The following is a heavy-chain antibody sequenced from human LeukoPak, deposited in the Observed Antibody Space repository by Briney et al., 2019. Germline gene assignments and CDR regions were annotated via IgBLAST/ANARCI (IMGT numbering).Heavy chain of an antibody. CDR2: FDPEDGET. V-gene: IGHV1-24*01. CDR3: ATGYDFWSGPNG. Sequence: ASVKVSCKVSGYTLTELSMHWVRQAPGKGLEWMGGFDPEDGETIYAQKFQGRVTMTEDTSTDTAYMELSSQRSEDTAVYYCATGYDFWSGPNGWGQGTLVTVSS. D-gene: IGHD3-3*01. J-gene: IGHJ4*02. CDR1: GYTLTELS.